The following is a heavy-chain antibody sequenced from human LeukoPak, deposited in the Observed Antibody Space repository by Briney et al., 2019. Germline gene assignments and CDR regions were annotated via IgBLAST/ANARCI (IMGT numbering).Heavy chain of an antibody. CDR1: GGSMSRTSDY. CDR3: ARWGSTASNWFDP. Sequence: SETLSLTCSVSGGSMSRTSDYWGWIRQPPGKGLEWIGSIYFGVSTYYTPSLKSRVTISIDTSRNQFCLKLTSVTAADTAVYYCARWGSTASNWFDPWGQGTLVTVSS. D-gene: IGHD2/OR15-2a*01. CDR2: IYFGVST. J-gene: IGHJ5*02. V-gene: IGHV4-39*01.